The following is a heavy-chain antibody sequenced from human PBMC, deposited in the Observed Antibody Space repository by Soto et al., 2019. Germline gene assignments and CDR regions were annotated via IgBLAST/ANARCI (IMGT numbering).Heavy chain of an antibody. V-gene: IGHV3-30-3*01. CDR1: GFTFSSYA. D-gene: IGHD2-15*01. J-gene: IGHJ2*01. CDR3: ARVLGEHLLLLGYLYL. Sequence: QVQLVESGGDVGQHERSLRLSCADSGFTFSSYAMYWVRQAPGTGLEGVAVISYDGSNKYYADSVKGGFTISRDNSKNPLYVQKNSVKREDTAVYSCARVLGEHLLLLGYLYLWGRCPLVRVCS. CDR2: ISYDGSNK.